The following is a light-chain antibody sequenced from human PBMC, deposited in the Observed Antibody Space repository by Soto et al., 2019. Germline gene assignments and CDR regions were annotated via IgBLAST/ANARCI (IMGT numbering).Light chain of an antibody. CDR2: DAS. V-gene: IGKV3-11*01. CDR1: QSVGSY. Sequence: EIVLTQSPATLSLSPGERATLSCRASQSVGSYLVWYQHKAGQAPRLLIYDASNRATGIPARFSGSGSGTDFTLTISSLEPEDFAIYYCQQRINSLTFGGGTKVEIK. J-gene: IGKJ4*01. CDR3: QQRINSLT.